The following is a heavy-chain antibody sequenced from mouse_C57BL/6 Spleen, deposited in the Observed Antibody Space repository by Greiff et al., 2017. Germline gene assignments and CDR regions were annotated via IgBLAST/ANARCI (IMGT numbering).Heavy chain of an antibody. CDR3: ARGGELGRGDY. CDR2: ISYDGSN. CDR1: GYSITSGYY. J-gene: IGHJ2*01. Sequence: VQLQQSGPGLVKPSQSLSLTCSVTGYSITSGYYWNWIRQFPGNKLEWMGYISYDGSNNYNPSLKNRISITRATSKNQFFLKLNSVTTEDTATYYCARGGELGRGDYWGQGTTLTVSS. V-gene: IGHV3-6*01. D-gene: IGHD4-1*01.